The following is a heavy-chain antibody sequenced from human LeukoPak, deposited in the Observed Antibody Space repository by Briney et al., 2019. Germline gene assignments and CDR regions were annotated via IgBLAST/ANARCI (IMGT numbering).Heavy chain of an antibody. CDR3: AREWQRIEDAFDI. D-gene: IGHD5-12*01. V-gene: IGHV3-7*01. J-gene: IGHJ3*02. CDR1: GFTFSSYW. CDR2: IKQDGSEK. Sequence: PGGSLRLSCAASGFTFSSYWMSWVRQAPGKGLEWVANIKQDGSEKYYVDSVKGRFTISRDNAKNSLYLQMNSLRAEDTAVYYCAREWQRIEDAFDIWGQGTMVTVSS.